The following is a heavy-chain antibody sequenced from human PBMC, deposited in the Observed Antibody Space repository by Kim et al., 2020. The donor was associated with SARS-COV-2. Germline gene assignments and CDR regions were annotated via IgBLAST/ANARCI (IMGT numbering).Heavy chain of an antibody. D-gene: IGHD3-9*01. V-gene: IGHV3-21*01. J-gene: IGHJ4*02. CDR3: ARVSDFDWLLSLFDY. Sequence: SGKGRFTITQDNAKNSLYLKMNSLRAEDTAVYYCARVSDFDWLLSLFDYWGQGTLVTVSS.